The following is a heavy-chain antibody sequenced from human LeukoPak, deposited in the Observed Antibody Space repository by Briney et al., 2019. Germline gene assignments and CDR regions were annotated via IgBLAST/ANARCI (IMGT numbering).Heavy chain of an antibody. CDR2: IYYSGST. CDR3: ARAPPFDP. CDR1: GGSISSYY. V-gene: IGHV4-59*01. J-gene: IGHJ5*02. Sequence: SETLSLTCTVSGGSISSYYRSWIRQPPGKGLEWIGYIYYSGSTNYNPSLKSRVTISVDTSKNQFSLKLSSVTAADTAVYYCARAPPFDPWGQGTLVTVSS.